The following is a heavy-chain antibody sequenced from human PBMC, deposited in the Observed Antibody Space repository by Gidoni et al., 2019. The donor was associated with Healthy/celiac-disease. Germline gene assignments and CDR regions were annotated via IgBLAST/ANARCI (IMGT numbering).Heavy chain of an antibody. J-gene: IGHJ6*02. V-gene: IGHV3-30*18. Sequence: QVQLVESGGGVVQPGRSLRLSCAASGFTFSSYGMHWVRQAPGKGLEWVAVISYDGSNKYYADSVKGRFTISRDNSKNTLYLQMNSLRAEDTAVYYCAKEGVDGGKYPTTRYYYYGMDVWGQGTTVTVSS. D-gene: IGHD2-15*01. CDR2: ISYDGSNK. CDR1: GFTFSSYG. CDR3: AKEGVDGGKYPTTRYYYYGMDV.